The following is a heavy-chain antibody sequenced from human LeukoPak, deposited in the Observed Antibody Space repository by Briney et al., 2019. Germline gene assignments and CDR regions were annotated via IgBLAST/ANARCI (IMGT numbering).Heavy chain of an antibody. V-gene: IGHV1-18*01. CDR2: INGYNGNT. CDR3: ARDLHHMVATPGELATQFDY. Sequence: ASLKDSCKHSRYTSTSYGISCGRPAPGEGVERMGWINGYNGNTNYAQKLQGSVTMTTDTSTRTAYMVMWTLRSDDTAVYYSARDLHHMVATPGELATQFDYWGQGTLVTVSS. CDR1: RYTSTSYG. D-gene: IGHD2-21*01. J-gene: IGHJ4*02.